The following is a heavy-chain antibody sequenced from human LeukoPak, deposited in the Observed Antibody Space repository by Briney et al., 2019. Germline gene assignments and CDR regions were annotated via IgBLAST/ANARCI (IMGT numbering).Heavy chain of an antibody. V-gene: IGHV3-7*01. CDR3: AKIAVAGWGPFDY. Sequence: GGSLRLSSAASGFTFSSYWMSWVRQAPGKGLEWVANIKQDGSEKYYVDSVKGRFTISRDNAKNSLYLQMNSLRAEDTAVYYCAKIAVAGWGPFDYWGQGTLVTVSS. J-gene: IGHJ4*02. CDR2: IKQDGSEK. CDR1: GFTFSSYW. D-gene: IGHD6-19*01.